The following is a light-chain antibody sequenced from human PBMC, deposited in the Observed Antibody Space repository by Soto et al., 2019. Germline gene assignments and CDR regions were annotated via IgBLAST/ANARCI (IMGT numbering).Light chain of an antibody. CDR2: EVT. J-gene: IGLJ1*01. V-gene: IGLV2-14*01. CDR3: SSYSSTSSLYV. Sequence: QSVLTQPPSVSLSPGQSITISCTGTSSDVGSYIYVSLYQQHPGKAPKLMIYEVTNRPSGVSNRFSGSKSGNTASLTISGLQAEDEADYYCSSYSSTSSLYVFGTGTKVTVL. CDR1: SSDVGSYIY.